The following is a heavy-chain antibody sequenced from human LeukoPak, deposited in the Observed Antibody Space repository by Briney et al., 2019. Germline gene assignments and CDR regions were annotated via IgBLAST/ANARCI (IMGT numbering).Heavy chain of an antibody. V-gene: IGHV1-18*01. CDR1: GYTFTSYG. J-gene: IGHJ3*02. CDR2: ISAYNGNT. D-gene: IGHD3-16*01. Sequence: ASVKVSCKASGYTFTSYGISWVRQAPGQGLEWMGWISAYNGNTNYAQKLQGRVTMTTDTSTSTAYMELRSLRSDDTAVYYCARGADYYDYVWGSPSAAFDIWGQGTMVTVSS. CDR3: ARGADYYDYVWGSPSAAFDI.